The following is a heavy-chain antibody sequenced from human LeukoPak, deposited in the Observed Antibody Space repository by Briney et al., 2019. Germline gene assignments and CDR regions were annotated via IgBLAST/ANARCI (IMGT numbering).Heavy chain of an antibody. J-gene: IGHJ3*02. V-gene: IGHV4-59*12. D-gene: IGHD3-10*01. CDR2: IYYSGST. Sequence: PSETLSLTCTVSGGSISSYYWSWIRQPPGKGLEWIGYIYYSGSTNYNPSLKSRVTISVDTSKNQFSLKLSSVTAADTAVYYCARDPIIMVRGVILNAFDIWGQGIMVTVSS. CDR3: ARDPIIMVRGVILNAFDI. CDR1: GGSISSYY.